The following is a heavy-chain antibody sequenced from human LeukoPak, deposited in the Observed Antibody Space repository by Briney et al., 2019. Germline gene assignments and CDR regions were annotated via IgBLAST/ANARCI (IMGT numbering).Heavy chain of an antibody. CDR1: GFTFSSYG. CDR3: VKDYRSGSYMGHFDY. J-gene: IGHJ4*02. CDR2: IRYDGSDK. Sequence: PGGSLRLSCAASGFTFSSYGMHWVRQAPDKGLEWVAFIRYDGSDKYYLDSVKGRFTISRDNSKNTLYLQMNSLRAEDSAVYHCVKDYRSGSYMGHFDYWGQGTLVTVSS. D-gene: IGHD6-19*01. V-gene: IGHV3-30*02.